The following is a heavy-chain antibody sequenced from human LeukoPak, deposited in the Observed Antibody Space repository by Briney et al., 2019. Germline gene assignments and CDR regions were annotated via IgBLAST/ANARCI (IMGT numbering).Heavy chain of an antibody. J-gene: IGHJ4*02. V-gene: IGHV3-21*01. D-gene: IGHD3-3*01. Sequence: GGSLRLSCAASGFTFSSYEMNWVRQAPGKGLEWVSSIISVGTSIYYADSVKGRFTISRDNAKSSLYLQLNSLRAEDTAVYYCARAQSADSWGQGTLVTVSS. CDR2: IISVGTSI. CDR1: GFTFSSYE. CDR3: ARAQSADS.